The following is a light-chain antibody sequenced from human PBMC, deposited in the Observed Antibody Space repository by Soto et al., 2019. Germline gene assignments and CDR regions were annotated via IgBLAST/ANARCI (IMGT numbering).Light chain of an antibody. CDR1: PDISKN. CDR3: QHYDNLLPIT. V-gene: IGKV1-33*01. Sequence: IQMTQSTYSLSASVGDRVTITCQASPDISKNLNWYQQKPGRAPKLLIYDASRVQTGVPSRFSGSASATHFTYTIISLQPEDIATYYCQHYDNLLPITFGQGTRLQIK. CDR2: DAS. J-gene: IGKJ5*01.